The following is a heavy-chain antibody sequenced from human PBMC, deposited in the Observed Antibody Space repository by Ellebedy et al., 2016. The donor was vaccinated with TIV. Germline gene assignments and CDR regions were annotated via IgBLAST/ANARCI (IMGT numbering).Heavy chain of an antibody. CDR2: IWSDGSGK. Sequence: PGGSLRLSCAASGFTFRDYAMHWARQTPGKGLEWLAVIWSDGSGKNYADSVKGRITISRDNSKNTLNLQMNSLRIEDTAVYFCARDPLYFGDYGQYYFDYWGQGTLVTVSS. CDR1: GFTFRDYA. V-gene: IGHV3-33*01. CDR3: ARDPLYFGDYGQYYFDY. J-gene: IGHJ4*02. D-gene: IGHD4-17*01.